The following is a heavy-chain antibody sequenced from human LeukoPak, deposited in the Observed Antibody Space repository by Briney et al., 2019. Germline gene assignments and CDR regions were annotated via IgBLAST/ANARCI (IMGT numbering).Heavy chain of an antibody. J-gene: IGHJ4*02. V-gene: IGHV3-7*01. D-gene: IGHD3-10*01. CDR2: IKQDGSEK. CDR1: GFTFSSYW. CDR3: AREAYGSGSETPRFDY. Sequence: GGSLRLSCAASGFTFSSYWMSWVRQAPGKGLKWVANIKQDGSEKYYVDSVKGRFTISRDNAKNSLYLQMNSLRAEDTAVYHCAREAYGSGSETPRFDYWGQGTLVTVSS.